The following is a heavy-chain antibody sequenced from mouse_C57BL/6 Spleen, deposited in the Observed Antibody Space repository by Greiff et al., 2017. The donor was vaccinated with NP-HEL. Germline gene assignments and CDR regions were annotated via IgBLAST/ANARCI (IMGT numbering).Heavy chain of an antibody. J-gene: IGHJ2*01. V-gene: IGHV5-9-1*02. CDR3: TRAHYGSDFDY. CDR1: GFTFSSYA. Sequence: EVQVVESGEGLVKPGGSLKLSCAASGFTFSSYAMSWVRQTPEKRLEWVAYISSGGDYIYYADTVKGRFTISRDNARNTLYLQMSSLKSEDTAMYYCTRAHYGSDFDYWGQGTTLTVSS. CDR2: ISSGGDYI. D-gene: IGHD1-1*01.